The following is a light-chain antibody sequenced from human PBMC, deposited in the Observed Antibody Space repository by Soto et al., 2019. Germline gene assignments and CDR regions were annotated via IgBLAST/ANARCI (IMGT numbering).Light chain of an antibody. J-gene: IGKJ2*03. Sequence: DIQMTQSPSTLSASVGDRVTITCRASQSISSWLAWYQQKPGKAPKLLIYDASSLESGVPSRFSGSGSGTEFTLTISSLQPDHFATYYCQQYNSYRFGQWTKMEIK. CDR3: QQYNSYR. CDR2: DAS. V-gene: IGKV1-5*01. CDR1: QSISSW.